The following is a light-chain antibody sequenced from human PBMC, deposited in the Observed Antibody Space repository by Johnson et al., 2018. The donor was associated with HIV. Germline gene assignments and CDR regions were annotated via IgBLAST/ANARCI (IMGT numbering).Light chain of an antibody. V-gene: IGLV1-51*01. J-gene: IGLJ1*01. CDR1: SSNIGNNY. CDR2: DNN. Sequence: QSVLTQPPSVSAAPGQKVTISCSGSSSNIGNNYVSWYQQLPGTAPKLLIYDNNKRPSGIPDRFSGSKSVTSATLGITGLQTGDEADYYCGTWDSSLSALYVFGTGTKVTVL. CDR3: GTWDSSLSALYV.